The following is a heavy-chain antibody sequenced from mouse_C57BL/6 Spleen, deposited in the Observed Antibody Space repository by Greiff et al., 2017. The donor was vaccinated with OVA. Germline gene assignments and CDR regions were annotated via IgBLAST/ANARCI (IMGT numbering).Heavy chain of an antibody. V-gene: IGHV1-9*01. D-gene: IGHD2-2*01. Sequence: QVQLQQSGAELMKPGASVKLSCKATGYTFSGYWIEWVKQRPGHGLAWIGEILPGSGSTNYNEKFKGKATFTADTSSNTAYMQLSSLTTEDSAIDYCARVVTTGLSWFAYWGQGTLVTVSA. J-gene: IGHJ3*01. CDR3: ARVVTTGLSWFAY. CDR1: GYTFSGYW. CDR2: ILPGSGST.